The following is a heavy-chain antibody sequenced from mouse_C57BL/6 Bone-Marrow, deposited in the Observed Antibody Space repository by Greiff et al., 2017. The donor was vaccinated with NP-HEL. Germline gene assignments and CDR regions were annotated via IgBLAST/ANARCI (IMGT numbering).Heavy chain of an antibody. J-gene: IGHJ1*03. CDR3: ARHYYGSRGWYFDV. V-gene: IGHV1-82*01. D-gene: IGHD1-1*01. Sequence: LQKSGPELVKPGASVKISCKASGYAFSSSWMNWVKQRPGKGLEWIGRIYPGDGDTNYNGKFKGKATLTADKSSSTAYMQLSSLTSEDSAVYFCARHYYGSRGWYFDVWGTGTTVTVSS. CDR1: GYAFSSSW. CDR2: IYPGDGDT.